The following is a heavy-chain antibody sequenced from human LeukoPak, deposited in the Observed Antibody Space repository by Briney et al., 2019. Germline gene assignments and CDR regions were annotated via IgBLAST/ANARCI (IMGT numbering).Heavy chain of an antibody. CDR1: GFAFSSYW. CDR3: VRDMFGGRDY. V-gene: IGHV3-74*01. CDR2: INEAGSAT. J-gene: IGHJ4*02. Sequence: GGSLRLSCAASGFAFSSYWMHWVRQVPGKGLAWVSRINEAGSATSDADSVKVRFTISRDNAKNALYLQMNSMRAEATAVYYSVRDMFGGRDYWGQGPLVTVSS. D-gene: IGHD3-10*02.